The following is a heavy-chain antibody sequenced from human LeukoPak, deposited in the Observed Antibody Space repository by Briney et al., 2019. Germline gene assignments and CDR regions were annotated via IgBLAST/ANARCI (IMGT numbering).Heavy chain of an antibody. CDR3: ARGSLPGAFDI. V-gene: IGHV4-34*01. CDR2: INHSGST. J-gene: IGHJ3*02. CDR1: GGSFSGYY. Sequence: SETLSLTCAVYGGSFSGYYWSWIRQPPGKGLEWIGEINHSGSTNYNPSLKSRVTISVDTSKNQFSLKLSSVTAADTAVYYCARGSLPGAFDIWGQGTMVTVSS.